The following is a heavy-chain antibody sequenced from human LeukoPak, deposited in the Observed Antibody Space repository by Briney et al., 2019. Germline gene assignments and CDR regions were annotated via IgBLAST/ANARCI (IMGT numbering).Heavy chain of an antibody. CDR3: AKDRSGQWLVRVPDY. Sequence: SCKASGGTFSSYAMSWVRQAPGKGLEWVSAISGSGGSTYYADSVKGRFTISRDNSKNTLYLQMNSLRAEDTAVYYCAKDRSGQWLVRVPDYWGQGTLVTVSS. D-gene: IGHD6-19*01. CDR1: GGTFSSYA. J-gene: IGHJ4*02. CDR2: ISGSGGST. V-gene: IGHV3-23*01.